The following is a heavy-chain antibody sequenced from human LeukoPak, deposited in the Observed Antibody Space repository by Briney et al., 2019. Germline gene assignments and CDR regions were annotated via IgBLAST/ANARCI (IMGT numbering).Heavy chain of an antibody. D-gene: IGHD3-22*01. CDR1: GFTFSHAW. Sequence: GGSLRLSCAASGFTFSHAWMTWVRQAPGKGLEWVGRIRSNSDGGTIDYAAPVKGRFTLSRDDSKTTLYLQMNSLQTEDTAVYYCATDFYDSTWGQGTLVTVSS. CDR3: ATDFYDST. V-gene: IGHV3-15*01. J-gene: IGHJ5*02. CDR2: IRSNSDGGTI.